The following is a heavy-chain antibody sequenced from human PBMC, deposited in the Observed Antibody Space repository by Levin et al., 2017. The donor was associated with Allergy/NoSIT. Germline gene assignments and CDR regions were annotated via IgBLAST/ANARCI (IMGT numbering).Heavy chain of an antibody. D-gene: IGHD4-17*01. V-gene: IGHV4-59*01. CDR2: IYYSGST. CDR3: ARQIDYGDHFDY. Sequence: PSETLSLTCTVSGGSISSYYWSWIRQPPGKGLEWIGYIYYSGSTNYNPSLKSRVTISVDTSKNQFSLKLSSVTAADTAVYYCARQIDYGDHFDYWGQGTLVTVSS. J-gene: IGHJ4*02. CDR1: GGSISSYY.